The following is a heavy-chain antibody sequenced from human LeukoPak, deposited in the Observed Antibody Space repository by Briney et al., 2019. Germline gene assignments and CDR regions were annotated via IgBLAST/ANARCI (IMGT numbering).Heavy chain of an antibody. CDR3: ARGRRATVDFDY. J-gene: IGHJ4*02. V-gene: IGHV3-21*01. CDR1: GFTFSSYS. Sequence: GGSLRLSCAASGFTFSSYSMNWVRQAPGKGLEWVSSISSSSYIYYADSGKGRFTISRDNAKNSLYLQMNSLRAEDTAVYYCARGRRATVDFDYWGQGALVTVSS. CDR2: ISSSSYI. D-gene: IGHD4-23*01.